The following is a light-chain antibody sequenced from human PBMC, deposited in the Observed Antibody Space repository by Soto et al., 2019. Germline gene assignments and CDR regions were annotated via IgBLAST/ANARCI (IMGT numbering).Light chain of an antibody. V-gene: IGLV2-14*03. J-gene: IGLJ1*01. CDR3: SSYTTSNTRQIV. Sequence: QSALTQPASVSGSPGQSITISCTGTSSDVGGYNYVSWYQHHPGKAPELIIYDVTNRPSWVSNPFSGSKSGNTASLTISGLQPEDEADYYCSSYTTSNTRQIVFGTGTKLTVL. CDR2: DVT. CDR1: SSDVGGYNY.